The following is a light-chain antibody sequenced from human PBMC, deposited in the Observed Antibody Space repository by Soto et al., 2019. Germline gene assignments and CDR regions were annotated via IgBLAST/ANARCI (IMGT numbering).Light chain of an antibody. CDR2: AAS. V-gene: IGKV1-39*01. CDR1: QSISSY. CDR3: QQSYSTPQT. J-gene: IGKJ2*01. Sequence: DVQMTPSPSSLSASVGDRVTITCRASQSISSYLNWYQQKPGKDPKLLIYAASSLQSGVPSRFSGSGSGTDFTLTISSLQPEDFATYYCQQSYSTPQTFGQGTKLEIK.